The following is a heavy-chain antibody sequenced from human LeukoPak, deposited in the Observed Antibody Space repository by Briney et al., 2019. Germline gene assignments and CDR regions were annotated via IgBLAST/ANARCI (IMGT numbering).Heavy chain of an antibody. Sequence: KTSETLSLTCTVSGGSVNTADYYWSWIRQPPGKGLEWIGEINHSGSTNYNPSLKSRVTISVDTSKNQFSLKLSSVTAADTAVYYCARQSYSSGWYDLSYYYGMDVWGQGTTVTVSS. CDR2: INHSGST. CDR3: ARQSYSSGWYDLSYYYGMDV. D-gene: IGHD6-19*01. J-gene: IGHJ6*02. V-gene: IGHV4-34*01. CDR1: GGSVNTADYY.